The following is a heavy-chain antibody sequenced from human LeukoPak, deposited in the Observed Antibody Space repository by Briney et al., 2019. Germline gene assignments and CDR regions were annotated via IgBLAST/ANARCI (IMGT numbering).Heavy chain of an antibody. CDR1: GYSFTRYW. CDR2: IYPGDSDT. Sequence: GESLKISCKGCGYSFTRYWIGWVRQMPGKGLEWMGIIYPGDSDTRYSPSFQGQVTISADKSISTAYLQWSSLKASDTAMYYCARLGTPYTIAAWFDPWGQGTLVTVSS. D-gene: IGHD6-13*01. CDR3: ARLGTPYTIAAWFDP. V-gene: IGHV5-51*01. J-gene: IGHJ5*02.